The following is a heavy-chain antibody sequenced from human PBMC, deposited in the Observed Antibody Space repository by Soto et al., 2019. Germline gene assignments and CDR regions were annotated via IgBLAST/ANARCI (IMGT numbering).Heavy chain of an antibody. Sequence: ASVKVSCKASGYTFTGYYMHWVRQAPGQGLEWMGWINPNSGGTNYAQKFQGWVTMTRDTSISTAYMELSRLRSDDTAVYYCAREGPNYYGMDVWGQGTTVTVSS. J-gene: IGHJ6*02. CDR2: INPNSGGT. CDR1: GYTFTGYY. CDR3: AREGPNYYGMDV. V-gene: IGHV1-2*04.